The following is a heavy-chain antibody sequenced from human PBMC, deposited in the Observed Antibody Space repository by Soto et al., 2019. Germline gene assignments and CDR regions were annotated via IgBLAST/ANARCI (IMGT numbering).Heavy chain of an antibody. CDR1: GGSVSSGSYY. D-gene: IGHD2-15*01. J-gene: IGHJ3*02. CDR2: IYYSGST. Sequence: PSETLSLTCTVSGGSVSSGSYYWSWIRQPPGKGLEWIGYIYYSGSTNYNPSLKGRVTISVDTSKNQFSLKLSSVTAADTAVYYCARDQDCSGGSCYGRDDAFDIWGQGTMVTVSS. V-gene: IGHV4-61*01. CDR3: ARDQDCSGGSCYGRDDAFDI.